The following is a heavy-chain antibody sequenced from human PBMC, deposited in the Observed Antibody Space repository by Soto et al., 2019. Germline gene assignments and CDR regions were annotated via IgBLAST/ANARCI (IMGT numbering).Heavy chain of an antibody. CDR2: ISAYNGNT. V-gene: IGHV1-18*01. D-gene: IGHD6-19*01. CDR1: GYTFTSYG. Sequence: ASVKVSCTGAGYTFTSYGSSWVRQAPGQGLEWMGWISAYNGNTNYAQKLQGRVTMTTDTSTSTAYMELRSLRSDDTAVYYCATAFGGWPPDSWGPGTLVTVSS. J-gene: IGHJ5*02. CDR3: ATAFGGWPPDS.